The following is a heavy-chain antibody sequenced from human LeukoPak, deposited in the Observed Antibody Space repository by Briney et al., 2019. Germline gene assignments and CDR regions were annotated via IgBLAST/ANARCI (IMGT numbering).Heavy chain of an antibody. CDR3: ARVPRSGYCSGGSCFS. J-gene: IGHJ4*02. D-gene: IGHD2-15*01. CDR2: ISAYNGNT. V-gene: IGHV1-18*01. Sequence: GASVKVSCKASGYTFTSYGISWVRQAPGQGLEWMGWISAYNGNTNYAQKLQGRVTMTTDTSTSTAYMELRSLRSDDTAVYYCARVPRSGYCSGGSCFSWGQGTLVTVSS. CDR1: GYTFTSYG.